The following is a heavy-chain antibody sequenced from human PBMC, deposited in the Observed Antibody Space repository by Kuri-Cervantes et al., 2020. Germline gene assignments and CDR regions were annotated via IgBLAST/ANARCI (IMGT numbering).Heavy chain of an antibody. D-gene: IGHD6-19*01. V-gene: IGHV4-39*01. J-gene: IGHJ4*02. CDR1: GGSISSSSYY. CDR3: ARRVAVSSAVH. CDR2: IYYSGST. Sequence: ESLKISCTVSGGSISSSSYYWVWIRQPPGKGLEWIGNIYYSGSTYYNPSLKSRVTISVDTSKNQFSLKLSSATAADTAVYYCARRVAVSSAVHWGLGTLVTVSS.